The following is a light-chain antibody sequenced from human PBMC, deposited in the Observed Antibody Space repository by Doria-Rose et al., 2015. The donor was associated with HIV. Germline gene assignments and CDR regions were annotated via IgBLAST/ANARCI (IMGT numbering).Light chain of an antibody. CDR1: QSFSSTY. CDR3: HQYGTSWT. Sequence: DIVLTQSPGTLSLSPGERATLSCRASQSFSSTYLAWYQQEPGQAPSLLIYDGSTRATGIPDRFSASGSGTDFTLTTNRLEPEDFALYYCHQYGTSWTSGQGTKVEI. J-gene: IGKJ1*01. CDR2: DGS. V-gene: IGKV3-20*01.